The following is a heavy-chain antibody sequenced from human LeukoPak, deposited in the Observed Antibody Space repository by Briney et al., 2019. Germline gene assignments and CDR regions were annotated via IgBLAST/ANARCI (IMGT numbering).Heavy chain of an antibody. J-gene: IGHJ5*02. Sequence: SETLFLTCTVSGGSISSYYWSWIRQPPGKGLEWIGYIYYSGSTNYNPPLKSRVTISVDTSKNQFSLKLSSVTAADTAVYYCARVPSNQPRWFDPWGQGTLVTVSS. D-gene: IGHD1-14*01. CDR3: ARVPSNQPRWFDP. CDR1: GGSISSYY. V-gene: IGHV4-59*01. CDR2: IYYSGST.